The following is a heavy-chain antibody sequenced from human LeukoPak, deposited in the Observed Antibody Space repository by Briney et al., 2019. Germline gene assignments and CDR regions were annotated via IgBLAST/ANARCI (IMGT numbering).Heavy chain of an antibody. Sequence: GGPLRLSCAASGFSVNNLYMSWVRQAPGKGLEWVSVIYSGDRTYYADSVKGRFTISRDTSKNTVYLQMNSLRPEETAVYYCARDGEYSYGYGFDYWGQGTLVTVSS. CDR2: IYSGDRT. CDR1: GFSVNNLY. D-gene: IGHD5-18*01. J-gene: IGHJ4*02. CDR3: ARDGEYSYGYGFDY. V-gene: IGHV3-66*01.